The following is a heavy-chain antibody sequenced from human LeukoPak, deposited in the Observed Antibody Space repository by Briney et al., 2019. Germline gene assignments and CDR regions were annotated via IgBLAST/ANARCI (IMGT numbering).Heavy chain of an antibody. J-gene: IGHJ4*02. CDR3: TSYKDYFDY. D-gene: IGHD1-1*01. Sequence: SETLSLTCTVSGGSIRSSSYYWGWIRQPPGKGLDWIGNIYYSGSSYFNPSLKSRVTIFIDTSKNQFSLKLSSVTAADTAVYYCTSYKDYFDYWGQGTLVTVSS. CDR1: GGSIRSSSYY. V-gene: IGHV4-39*01. CDR2: IYYSGSS.